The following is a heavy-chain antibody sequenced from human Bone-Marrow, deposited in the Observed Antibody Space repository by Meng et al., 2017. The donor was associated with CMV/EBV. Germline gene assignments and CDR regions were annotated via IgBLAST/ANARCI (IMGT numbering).Heavy chain of an antibody. D-gene: IGHD4-11*01. Sequence: GESLKISCAASGFTFSSYGMHWVRQAPGKGLEWVAFIRYDGSNKYYADSVKGRFTISRDNSKNTLYLQMNNLRAEDTALYHCARQTDYSEAVDFWGQGTLVTVSS. CDR3: ARQTDYSEAVDF. CDR2: IRYDGSNK. CDR1: GFTFSSYG. V-gene: IGHV3-30*02. J-gene: IGHJ4*02.